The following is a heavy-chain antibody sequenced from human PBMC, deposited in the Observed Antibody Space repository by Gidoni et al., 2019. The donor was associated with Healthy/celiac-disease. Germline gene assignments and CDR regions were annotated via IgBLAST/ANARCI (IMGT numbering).Heavy chain of an antibody. Sequence: EVQLVESGGGLVQPGGSLRLSCAASGFTFSSYWMSWVRQAPGKGLEWVANIKQDGSEKYYVDSVKGRFTISRDNAKNSLYLQMNSLRAEDTAVYYCARGTYDFWSGDSPFDYWGQGTLVTVSS. CDR3: ARGTYDFWSGDSPFDY. V-gene: IGHV3-7*01. D-gene: IGHD3-3*01. J-gene: IGHJ4*02. CDR2: IKQDGSEK. CDR1: GFTFSSYW.